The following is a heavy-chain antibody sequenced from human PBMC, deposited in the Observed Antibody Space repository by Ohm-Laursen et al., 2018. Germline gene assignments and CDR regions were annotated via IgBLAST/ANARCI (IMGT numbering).Heavy chain of an antibody. Sequence: SLRLSCSASGFTFHDYAMHWVRQAPGKGLEWVSGISWNGGSIGYADSVRGRFTISRDNAKNTLYLQMNSLRAEDTAVHYCASWWTRGMWGQGTTVTVSS. V-gene: IGHV3-9*01. CDR1: GFTFHDYA. D-gene: IGHD2-15*01. J-gene: IGHJ3*02. CDR2: ISWNGGSI. CDR3: ASWWTRGM.